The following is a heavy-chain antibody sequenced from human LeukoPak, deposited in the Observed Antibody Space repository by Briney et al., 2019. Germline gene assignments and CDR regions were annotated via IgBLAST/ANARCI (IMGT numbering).Heavy chain of an antibody. V-gene: IGHV4-59*01. J-gene: IGHJ4*02. CDR2: IYYSGST. Sequence: SETLSLTCTVSGGSISSSYWRWIRPPPGEGMEWIGDIYYSGSTNYNPSLKSRVTISVDTSKNQFSLKLSSVTAADTAVYYCARGYRSYFFDYWGQGTLVTVSS. CDR1: GGSISSSY. D-gene: IGHD1-26*01. CDR3: ARGYRSYFFDY.